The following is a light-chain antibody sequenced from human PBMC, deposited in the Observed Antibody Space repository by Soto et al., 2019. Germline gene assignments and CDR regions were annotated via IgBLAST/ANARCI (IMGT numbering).Light chain of an antibody. Sequence: QSVLTQPPSVSGSPGQSVTISCTGTSIDFVSYNRVSWYQQPPGTAPKLIIYDVSNRPLGVPDLFFGSKSGNTASLTISGLQAEDEADYYCSSYAGSNNFPVFGTGTKVTVL. CDR2: DVS. CDR3: SSYAGSNNFPV. V-gene: IGLV2-18*02. CDR1: SIDFVSYNR. J-gene: IGLJ1*01.